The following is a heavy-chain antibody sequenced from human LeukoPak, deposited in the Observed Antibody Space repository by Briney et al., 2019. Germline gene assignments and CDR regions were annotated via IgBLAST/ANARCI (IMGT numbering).Heavy chain of an antibody. CDR1: GFTFYDYG. D-gene: IGHD3-3*01. J-gene: IGHJ6*03. Sequence: RSGGSLRLSCAASGFTFYDYGMSWVRHAPGKGREWVSGINWNGGSTGYADSVKGRFTISRDNAKNSLYLQTNSLRAEDTALCYCARARLWSGYPTYYYYYYYMDVWGKGTTVTVSS. V-gene: IGHV3-20*04. CDR3: ARARLWSGYPTYYYYYYYMDV. CDR2: INWNGGST.